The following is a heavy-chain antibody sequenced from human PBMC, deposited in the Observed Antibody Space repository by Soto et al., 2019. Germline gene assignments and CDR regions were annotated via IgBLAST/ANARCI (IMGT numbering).Heavy chain of an antibody. Sequence: QVQLVQSGAEVKKPGASVKVSCKASGYSFTRYGISWVRQAPGQGLEWMGWISGYNANTNYPENLQGRVTRTTDTSTSTAYVEVRNLISDDPAVYYCARMGDVPYFYSGLDVWGQGTTVTVSS. CDR3: ARMGDVPYFYSGLDV. J-gene: IGHJ6*02. V-gene: IGHV1-18*01. CDR1: GYSFTRYG. D-gene: IGHD3-16*01. CDR2: ISGYNANT.